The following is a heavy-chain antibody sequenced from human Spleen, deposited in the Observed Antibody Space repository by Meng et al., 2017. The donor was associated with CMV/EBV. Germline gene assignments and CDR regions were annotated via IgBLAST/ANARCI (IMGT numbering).Heavy chain of an antibody. V-gene: IGHV3-23*01. Sequence: SGFTFTSYGMSWVRQAPGKGLEWVSGISGSGGSTYYADSVKGRFTISRDNSKNTLYLQMNSLRAEDTAVYYCAKHPGWDGYSAGYFDYWGQGTLVTVSS. CDR3: AKHPGWDGYSAGYFDY. D-gene: IGHD5-24*01. CDR1: GFTFTSYG. J-gene: IGHJ4*02. CDR2: ISGSGGST.